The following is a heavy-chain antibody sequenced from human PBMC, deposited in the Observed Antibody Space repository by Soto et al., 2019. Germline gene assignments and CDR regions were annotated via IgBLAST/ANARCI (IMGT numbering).Heavy chain of an antibody. Sequence: QVQLVESGGGVVQPGRSLRLSCAVSGFMFSRYAIHWVRQAPGKGLEWVAVISYDGSNKYFADSVKGRFTISRDNPKNTLHLQMNSLRAEDTAIYYCARVRDSSSWYGHFDYWGQGTLVTVSS. CDR3: ARVRDSSSWYGHFDY. CDR2: ISYDGSNK. D-gene: IGHD6-13*01. J-gene: IGHJ4*02. CDR1: GFMFSRYA. V-gene: IGHV3-30-3*01.